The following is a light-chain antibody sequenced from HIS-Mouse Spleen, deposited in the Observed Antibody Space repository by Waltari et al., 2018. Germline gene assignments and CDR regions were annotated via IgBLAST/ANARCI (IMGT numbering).Light chain of an antibody. Sequence: SYELTQPSSVSVSPGQTARLTCSGDVLAKKYARWFQQKPGQAPVLVIYKDSERPSGIPERFSGSSSGTTVTLTISGAQVEDEADYYCYSAADNIWVFGGGTKLTVL. CDR3: YSAADNIWV. J-gene: IGLJ3*02. V-gene: IGLV3-27*01. CDR2: KDS. CDR1: VLAKKY.